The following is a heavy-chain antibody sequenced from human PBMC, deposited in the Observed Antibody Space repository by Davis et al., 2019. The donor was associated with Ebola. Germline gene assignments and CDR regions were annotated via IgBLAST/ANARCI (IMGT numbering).Heavy chain of an antibody. J-gene: IGHJ4*02. CDR3: AKGLGGGWAIDY. D-gene: IGHD6-19*01. CDR1: GFTFSSYW. CDR2: IKQDGSEK. V-gene: IGHV3-7*03. Sequence: GESLKISCAASGFTFSSYWMSWVRQAPGKGLEWVANIKQDGSEKYYVDSVKGRFTISRDNAKNSLYLQMNSLRAEDTAVYYCAKGLGGGWAIDYWGQGTLVTVSS.